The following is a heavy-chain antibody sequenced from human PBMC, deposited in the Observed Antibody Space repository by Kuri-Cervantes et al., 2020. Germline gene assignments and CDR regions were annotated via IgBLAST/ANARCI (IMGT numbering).Heavy chain of an antibody. V-gene: IGHV4-39*07. J-gene: IGHJ1*01. CDR2: IYYSGST. CDR3: ARYYCGGGCLYFQH. CDR1: GGSISSSSYY. Sequence: SETLSLTCTVSGGSISSSSYYWGWIRQPPGKGLEWIGSIYYSGSTYYNPSLKSRVSMSVDTSRNQFSLKLSSVTAADTAVYLCARYYCGGGCLYFQHWGQGTLVTVSS. D-gene: IGHD2-21*02.